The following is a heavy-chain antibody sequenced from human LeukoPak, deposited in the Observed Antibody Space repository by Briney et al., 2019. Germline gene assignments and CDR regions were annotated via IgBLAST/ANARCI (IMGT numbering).Heavy chain of an antibody. J-gene: IGHJ3*02. D-gene: IGHD3-22*01. CDR2: IKQDGSEK. CDR3: ARDPAWDSSGYSFFDI. Sequence: GGFLRLSCAASGFTFSSYWMSWVRQAPGKGLEWVANIKQDGSEKYYVDSVKGRFTISRDNAKKSLYLQMNSLRAEDTAVYYCARDPAWDSSGYSFFDIWGQGTMVTVSS. V-gene: IGHV3-7*01. CDR1: GFTFSSYW.